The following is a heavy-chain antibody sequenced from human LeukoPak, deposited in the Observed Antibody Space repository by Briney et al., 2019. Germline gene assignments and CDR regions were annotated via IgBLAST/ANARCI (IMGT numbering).Heavy chain of an antibody. CDR3: AGERGVYDSSGFIDY. J-gene: IGHJ4*02. CDR2: ISSSSSYI. Sequence: GGSLRLSCAASGFTFSSYSMNWVRQAPGKGLEWVSSISSSSSYIYYADSVKGRFTISRDNAKNSLYLQMNSLRAEDTAVYYCAGERGVYDSSGFIDYWGQGTLVTVSS. D-gene: IGHD3-22*01. V-gene: IGHV3-21*01. CDR1: GFTFSSYS.